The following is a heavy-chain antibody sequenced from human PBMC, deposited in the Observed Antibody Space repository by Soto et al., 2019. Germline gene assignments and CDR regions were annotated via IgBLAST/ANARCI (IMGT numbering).Heavy chain of an antibody. D-gene: IGHD6-13*01. CDR3: ARVVGIAAAGTLGYYYYYMDV. CDR2: ISAYNGNT. V-gene: IGHV1-18*01. CDR1: GYTFTSYG. J-gene: IGHJ6*03. Sequence: ASVKVSCKASGYTFTSYGISWVRQAPGQGLEWMGWISAYNGNTNYAQKLQGRVTMTTDTSTSTAYMELRSLRSDDTAVYYCARVVGIAAAGTLGYYYYYMDVWGKGTTVTVSS.